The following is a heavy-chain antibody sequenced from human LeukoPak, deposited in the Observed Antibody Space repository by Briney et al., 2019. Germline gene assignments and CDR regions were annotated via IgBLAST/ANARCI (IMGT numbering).Heavy chain of an antibody. D-gene: IGHD3-16*01. V-gene: IGHV3-74*01. CDR2: NNSDGSST. Sequence: GGSLRLSCAASGFTFSSYWMHWVRQATGKGLVWVSRNNSDGSSTSYADSVKGRFTISRDNAKNTLYLQMNSLRAEDTAVYYCARVDIGRSRLGEEFWGQGTLVTVSS. J-gene: IGHJ4*02. CDR3: ARVDIGRSRLGEEF. CDR1: GFTFSSYW.